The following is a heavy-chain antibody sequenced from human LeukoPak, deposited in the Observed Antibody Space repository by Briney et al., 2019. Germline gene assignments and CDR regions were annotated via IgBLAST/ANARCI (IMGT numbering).Heavy chain of an antibody. CDR2: IIPIFGTA. D-gene: IGHD1-26*01. J-gene: IGHJ4*02. CDR1: GYTFTSYY. Sequence: ASVKVSCKASGYTFTSYYMHWVRQAPGQGLEWMGGIIPIFGTANYAQKFQGRVTITADESTSTAYMELSSLRSEDTAVYYCARVMSGSYFDYWGQGTLVTVSS. CDR3: ARVMSGSYFDY. V-gene: IGHV1-69*13.